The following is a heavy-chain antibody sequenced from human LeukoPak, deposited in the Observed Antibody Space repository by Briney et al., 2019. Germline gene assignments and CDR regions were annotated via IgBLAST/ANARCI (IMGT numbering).Heavy chain of an antibody. J-gene: IGHJ6*02. V-gene: IGHV3-23*01. D-gene: IGHD3-3*01. CDR1: GVTFSNYA. Sequence: PGASLRLSCAASGVTFSNYAMTWVRQAPGKGLELDSAISGSGGSTYYAGSVKGRFTISRDNSKNTLYLQLNSLRAEDTAVYYCAKAGDFWSGYYYYYYGVDVWGQGTTVTVSS. CDR3: AKAGDFWSGYYYYYYGVDV. CDR2: ISGSGGST.